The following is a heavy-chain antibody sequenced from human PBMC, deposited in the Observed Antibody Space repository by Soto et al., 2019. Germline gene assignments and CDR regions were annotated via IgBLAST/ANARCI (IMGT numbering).Heavy chain of an antibody. CDR3: AHSRGGLMRVLEWIDT. D-gene: IGHD3-22*01. V-gene: IGHV2-5*01. Sequence: ASGPTLVNPTQTLTLTCTFSRFSRRTSGVGVGWIRQPPGKALEWLALIYWNDDKRYSPSLKSRLTITKDTSKNQVVLTMTDRDSVDTGTYYCAHSRGGLMRVLEWIDTGGQGTLVTVSS. CDR2: IYWNDDK. CDR1: RFSRRTSGVG. J-gene: IGHJ5*02.